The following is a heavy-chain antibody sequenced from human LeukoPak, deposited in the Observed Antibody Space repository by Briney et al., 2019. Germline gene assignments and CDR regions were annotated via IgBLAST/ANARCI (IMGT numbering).Heavy chain of an antibody. J-gene: IGHJ4*01. D-gene: IGHD1-26*01. CDR3: ASGGNYYRYLDY. V-gene: IGHV3-23*01. CDR2: MTAGGDST. CDR1: GFSLSSYG. Sequence: QPGGSLRLSCEASGFSLSSYGMSWVRQAPGKGLDWVSVMTAGGDSTYFADSVKGRFTISRDISKNTLYLQMNSLRAEDTAVYYCASGGNYYRYLDYWGQRAPVTVSS.